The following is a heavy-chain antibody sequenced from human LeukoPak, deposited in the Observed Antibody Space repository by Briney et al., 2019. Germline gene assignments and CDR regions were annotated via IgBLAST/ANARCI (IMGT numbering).Heavy chain of an antibody. CDR2: ISAYNGKT. V-gene: IGHV1-18*01. CDR3: ARAVSDWPPYIDY. J-gene: IGHJ4*02. D-gene: IGHD3-9*01. Sequence: ASGKVCCKASGYTFTSFYFTRGRRAPGQGLGWRGWISAYNGKTDYAQKVQGRVIMTTETSTSTASMELRSLTYDDTAVYWCARAVSDWPPYIDYWGQGTLVTVSS. CDR1: GYTFTSFY.